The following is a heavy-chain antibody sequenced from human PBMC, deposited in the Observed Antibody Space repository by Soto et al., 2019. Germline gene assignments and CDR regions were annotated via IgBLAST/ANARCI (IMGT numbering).Heavy chain of an antibody. J-gene: IGHJ2*01. Sequence: QVQLVQSGAEVKKPGSSVKVSCKASGGTFSNYPISWVRQAPGQGLEWMGGIIPIFGTVNYAQKFQGRVTINADECSSTAFMELSSLRSEDTAVYYCARGNHRWLQLWYFDLWGRGTLVTVSS. V-gene: IGHV1-69*12. D-gene: IGHD5-12*01. CDR3: ARGNHRWLQLWYFDL. CDR1: GGTFSNYP. CDR2: IIPIFGTV.